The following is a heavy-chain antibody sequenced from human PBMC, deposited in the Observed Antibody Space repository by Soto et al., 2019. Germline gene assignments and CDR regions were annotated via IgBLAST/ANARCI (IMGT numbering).Heavy chain of an antibody. CDR2: IYYSGST. V-gene: IGHV4-39*01. Sequence: SSEPLSLTCTVTGDSISSKSYYWGWIRQHPGTGLEWIGSIYYSGSTYNNPSLRCRVSMSIDTSKDQFSLKLKSVSAADTALYFCARQRASVVTQAYFDVWGTGSLVTVSS. CDR3: ARQRASVVTQAYFDV. CDR1: GDSISSKSYY. J-gene: IGHJ4*02. D-gene: IGHD2-21*02.